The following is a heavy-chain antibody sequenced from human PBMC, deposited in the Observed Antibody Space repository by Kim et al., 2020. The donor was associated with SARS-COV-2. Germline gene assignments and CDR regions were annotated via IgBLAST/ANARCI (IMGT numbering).Heavy chain of an antibody. V-gene: IGHV3-48*02. D-gene: IGHD6-13*01. J-gene: IGHJ6*02. CDR1: GFTFSSYS. Sequence: GGSLRLSCAASGFTFSSYSMNWVRQAPGKGLEWVSYISSNSRNIYYAESVKGRFTIFRDNARNSLYLQMNSLRDEDTALYYCARDFTADSSSWSIGMDVWGQRTTVTVSS. CDR2: ISSNSRNI. CDR3: ARDFTADSSSWSIGMDV.